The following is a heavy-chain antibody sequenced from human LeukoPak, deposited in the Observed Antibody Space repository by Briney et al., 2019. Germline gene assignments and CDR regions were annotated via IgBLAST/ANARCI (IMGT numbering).Heavy chain of an antibody. Sequence: GGSLRLSCAASGFTFSSYAMSWVRQAPGKGLEWVSGISGSGGSTFYADSVKGRFTIPRDNSKNTLYLQMNSLRAEDTAVYYCAKAAYSNNWYFFDYWGQATLVTVSS. CDR3: AKAAYSNNWYFFDY. D-gene: IGHD1-20*01. CDR2: ISGSGGST. CDR1: GFTFSSYA. J-gene: IGHJ4*02. V-gene: IGHV3-23*01.